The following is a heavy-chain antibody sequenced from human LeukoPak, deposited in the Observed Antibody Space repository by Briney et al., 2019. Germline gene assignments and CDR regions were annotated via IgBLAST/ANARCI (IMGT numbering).Heavy chain of an antibody. CDR1: GGSIISGSYY. CDR3: AREAYDYVWGSYRPYYFDY. CDR2: LYTSGST. J-gene: IGHJ4*02. V-gene: IGHV4-61*02. Sequence: PSETLSLTCTVSGGSIISGSYYWSSIRQPAGKGLGWIGRLYTSGSTNYNPSLKSRVTISVDTSKNQFSLKLSPVTAADTAVYYCAREAYDYVWGSYRPYYFDYWGQGTLVTVSS. D-gene: IGHD3-16*02.